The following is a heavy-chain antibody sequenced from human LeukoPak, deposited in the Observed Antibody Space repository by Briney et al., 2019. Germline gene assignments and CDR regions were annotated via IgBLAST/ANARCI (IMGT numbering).Heavy chain of an antibody. D-gene: IGHD6-19*01. CDR2: IYYSGST. Sequence: SETLSLTCTVSGGSISSSSYYWGWIRQPPGKGLEWIGSIYYSGSTYYNPSLKSRVTISVDTSKNQFSLKLSSVTAADTAVYYCAKNTGSSGWETYYFDYWGQGTLVTVSS. CDR1: GGSISSSSYY. CDR3: AKNTGSSGWETYYFDY. V-gene: IGHV4-39*07. J-gene: IGHJ4*02.